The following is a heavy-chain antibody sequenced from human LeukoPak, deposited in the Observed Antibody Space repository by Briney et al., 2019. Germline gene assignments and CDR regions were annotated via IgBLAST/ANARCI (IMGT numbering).Heavy chain of an antibody. V-gene: IGHV1-8*03. CDR1: GYTFTSYG. J-gene: IGHJ4*02. CDR2: MNPNSGNT. CDR3: ARVEKRGIAARGSFDY. Sequence: ASVKVSCKASGYTFTSYGINWVRQAPGQGLEWMGWMNPNSGNTGYAQKFQGRVTITRNTSISTAYMELSSLRSEDTAVYYCARVEKRGIAARGSFDYWGEGTLVTVSS. D-gene: IGHD6-13*01.